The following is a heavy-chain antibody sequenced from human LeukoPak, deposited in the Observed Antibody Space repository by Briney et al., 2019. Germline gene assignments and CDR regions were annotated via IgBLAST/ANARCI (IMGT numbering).Heavy chain of an antibody. V-gene: IGHV4-59*08. D-gene: IGHD6-19*01. CDR3: ARLGHTSSWYKIDY. CDR1: GGSISSYH. J-gene: IGHJ4*02. Sequence: SSETLSLTCTDSGGSISSYHWSWIRQPPGKGLEWIGYIYSSGSTNYNPSLESRVTISADTSKNQFSLKLSSVTPADTAVYYCARLGHTSSWYKIDYWGQGTLVTVSS. CDR2: IYSSGST.